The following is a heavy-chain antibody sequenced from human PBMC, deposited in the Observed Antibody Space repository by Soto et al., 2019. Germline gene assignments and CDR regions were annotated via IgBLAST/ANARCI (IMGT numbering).Heavy chain of an antibody. V-gene: IGHV1-69*02. CDR1: GGTFSNYT. D-gene: IGHD3-3*01. Sequence: QVRLVQSGAEVKKPGSSVKVSCKASGGTFSNYTISWVRQAPGQGLKWMGRIIPILGIANYAQKFQGRVTITADKSTSTAYMELSSLRSEDTAVYYCASTRDFGVVTPIDYWGQGTLVTVSS. CDR2: IIPILGIA. CDR3: ASTRDFGVVTPIDY. J-gene: IGHJ4*02.